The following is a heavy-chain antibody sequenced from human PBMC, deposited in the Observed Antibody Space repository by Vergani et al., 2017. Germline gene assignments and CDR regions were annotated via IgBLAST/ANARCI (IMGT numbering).Heavy chain of an antibody. CDR3: ARGRGDNWYFDL. Sequence: QVRLEESGPGLVKPSETLSLTCAVSGHSIRNGYYWGWIRQPPGKGLEWIGSIYHSGSTHYNPSLKSRVTISVDTSKNDFSLKVTSVTAADTAVYYCARGRGDNWYFDLWGRGTLVTVSS. J-gene: IGHJ2*01. CDR2: IYHSGST. V-gene: IGHV4-38-2*01. CDR1: GHSIRNGYY. D-gene: IGHD3-10*01.